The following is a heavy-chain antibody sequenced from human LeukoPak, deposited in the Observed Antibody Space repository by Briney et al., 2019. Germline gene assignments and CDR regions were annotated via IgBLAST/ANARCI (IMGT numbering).Heavy chain of an antibody. CDR1: GYTFIAYY. CDR3: ARDSCSSTSCLSIDDY. Sequence: ASVKVSCKASGYTFIAYYMHWVRQAPGQGLEWMGWINPNSGGTNYAQKFQGRVTMTRNTSISTVYMELSRLRSDDTAVYYCARDSCSSTSCLSIDDYWGQGTLVTVSS. J-gene: IGHJ4*02. D-gene: IGHD2-2*01. V-gene: IGHV1-2*02. CDR2: INPNSGGT.